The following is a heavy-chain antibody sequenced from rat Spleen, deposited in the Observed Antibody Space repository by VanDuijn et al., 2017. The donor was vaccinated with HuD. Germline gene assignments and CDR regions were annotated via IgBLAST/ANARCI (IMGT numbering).Heavy chain of an antibody. Sequence: EVQLVESGGGLVQPGRSLKLSCAASGFTFSNYGMHWIRQAPKKGPEWVATIIYDGSGTYYLDSGKGRFTISRDNAKSTLYLQMDSLRSEDTATDYCARKSDWGQGVMVTVSS. V-gene: IGHV5-29*01. CDR2: IIYDGSGT. CDR3: ARKSD. CDR1: GFTFSNYG. J-gene: IGHJ2*01.